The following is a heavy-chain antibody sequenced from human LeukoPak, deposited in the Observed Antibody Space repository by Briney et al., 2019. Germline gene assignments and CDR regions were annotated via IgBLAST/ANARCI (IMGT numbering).Heavy chain of an antibody. J-gene: IGHJ4*02. Sequence: ASVKVSCKASGYTFSSYAMHWVRQAPGQGLEWMGWITPSGGTNYPQKFQGRVAITRDTSITTAYMDLSRLTSDDTAVYYCARDRYGDGFAHFDYWGQGALVTVSS. CDR1: GYTFSSYA. D-gene: IGHD5-24*01. CDR3: ARDRYGDGFAHFDY. V-gene: IGHV1-2*02. CDR2: ITPSGGT.